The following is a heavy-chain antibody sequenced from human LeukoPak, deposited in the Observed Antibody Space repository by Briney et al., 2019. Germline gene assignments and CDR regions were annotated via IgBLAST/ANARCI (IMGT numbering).Heavy chain of an antibody. CDR1: GYTFTGYY. Sequence: GASVKVSCKASGYTFTGYYIHWVRQAPGQGLEWMGWINPNSGDTNYAQKFQGRVTMTRETSISTAYMEVSKLRSDDTAVYYCARDEIAGRPPDYWGQGTLVTVSS. CDR3: ARDEIAGRPPDY. D-gene: IGHD6-6*01. CDR2: INPNSGDT. V-gene: IGHV1-2*02. J-gene: IGHJ4*02.